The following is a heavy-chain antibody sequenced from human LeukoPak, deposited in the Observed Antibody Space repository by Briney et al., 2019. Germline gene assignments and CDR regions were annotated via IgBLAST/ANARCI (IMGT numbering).Heavy chain of an antibody. CDR3: ARGVGERYYYYYMDV. CDR1: GFTFSSYA. CDR2: ISYDGSNK. V-gene: IGHV3-30*04. Sequence: GRSLRLSCAASGFTFSSYAMHWVRQAPGKGLEWVAVISYDGSNKYYADSVKGRFTISRDNSKNTPYLQMNSLRAEDTAVYYCARGVGERYYYYYMDVWGKGTTVTVSS. J-gene: IGHJ6*03.